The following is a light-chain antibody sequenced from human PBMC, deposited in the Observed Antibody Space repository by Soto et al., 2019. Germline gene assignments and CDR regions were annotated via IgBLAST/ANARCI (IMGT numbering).Light chain of an antibody. J-gene: IGKJ1*01. CDR1: QNIETW. CDR2: DAS. Sequence: DMQMSQCPSALSGYVGDRVTITCRASQNIETWLAWYQQAPGKAPKLLIYDASTLKTGVPSRFSGSGSGTEFTLTIGSLQPDDYTTYYCQQDNGDPWTFGQGPKVDIK. CDR3: QQDNGDPWT. V-gene: IGKV1-5*01.